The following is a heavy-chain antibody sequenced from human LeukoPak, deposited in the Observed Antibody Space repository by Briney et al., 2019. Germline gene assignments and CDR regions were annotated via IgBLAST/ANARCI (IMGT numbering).Heavy chain of an antibody. CDR2: INWNGGST. V-gene: IGHV3-20*04. J-gene: IGHJ4*02. CDR1: GFTFDDYG. D-gene: IGHD3-22*01. Sequence: GGSLRPSCAASGFTFDDYGMSWVRQAPGKGLEWVSGINWNGGSTGYADSVKGRFTISRDNSKNTLNLQMNSLRAEDTAVYYCAKDPTHYRVWDYYETIGLSYWGQGTLVTVSS. CDR3: AKDPTHYRVWDYYETIGLSY.